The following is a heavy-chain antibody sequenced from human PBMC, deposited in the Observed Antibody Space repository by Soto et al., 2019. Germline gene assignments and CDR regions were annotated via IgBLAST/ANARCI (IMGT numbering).Heavy chain of an antibody. CDR2: TRNKANSYTT. CDR1: GFTFSDHY. Sequence: GGSLRLSCAASGFTFSDHYMDWVRQAPGKGLEWVGRTRNKANSYTTEYAASVKGRFTISRDDSKNSLYLQMNGLKTEDTAVYYCARYTWNYDAFDIWGQGTMVTVSS. D-gene: IGHD1-7*01. V-gene: IGHV3-72*01. CDR3: ARYTWNYDAFDI. J-gene: IGHJ3*02.